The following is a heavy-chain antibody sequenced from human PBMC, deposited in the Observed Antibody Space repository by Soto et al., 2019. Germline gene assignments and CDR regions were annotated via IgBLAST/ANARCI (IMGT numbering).Heavy chain of an antibody. V-gene: IGHV4-4*07. J-gene: IGHJ4*02. CDR2: IYTSGST. Sequence: QVQLQESGPGLVKPSETLSLTCTVSGGSISSFYCNWIRQPAGKGLEWIGRIYTSGSTNYNPSLKSRVTMSVYTSKNQFSLKLSSVTAADTDMYYCERDHSSSSMDSWGQGTLVTVS. CDR1: GGSISSFY. D-gene: IGHD6-6*01. CDR3: ERDHSSSSMDS.